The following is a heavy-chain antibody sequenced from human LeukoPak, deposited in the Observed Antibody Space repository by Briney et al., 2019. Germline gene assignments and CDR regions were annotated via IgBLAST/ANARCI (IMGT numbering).Heavy chain of an antibody. J-gene: IGHJ4*02. V-gene: IGHV5-51*01. CDR1: GYSFTSYW. CDR2: IYPGDPDT. D-gene: IGHD1-14*01. CDR3: ARNRVDYRYYFDY. Sequence: GESLKISCKGSGYSFTSYWIGWVRQMPGKGLEWMGIIYPGDPDTRYSPSFQGQVTISADKSISTAYLQWSSLKASDTAMYYCARNRVDYRYYFDYWGQGTLVTVSS.